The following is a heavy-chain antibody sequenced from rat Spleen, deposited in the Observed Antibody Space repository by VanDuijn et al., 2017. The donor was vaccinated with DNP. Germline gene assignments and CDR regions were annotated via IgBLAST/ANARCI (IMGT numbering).Heavy chain of an antibody. Sequence: EVQLVESGGGLVQPGRSLKLSCAASGFTFSDYDMAWVRQAPTKGLEWVAAISSTGVVTYYRDSVKGRFTVSRENSKSPLYLQMDGLRSEDTAIYFCARHDHYGNYHFYAMDAWGQGTSVTVSS. D-gene: IGHD1-12*03. CDR2: ISSTGVVT. J-gene: IGHJ4*01. CDR3: ARHDHYGNYHFYAMDA. CDR1: GFTFSDYD. V-gene: IGHV5-25*01.